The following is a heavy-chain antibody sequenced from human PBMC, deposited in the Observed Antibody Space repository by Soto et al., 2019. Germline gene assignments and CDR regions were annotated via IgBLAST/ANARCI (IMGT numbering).Heavy chain of an antibody. CDR1: GGSFSGYY. D-gene: IGHD1-26*01. CDR2: INQSGST. J-gene: IGHJ4*02. Sequence: QVQLQQWGAGLLKPSETLSLTCAVYGGSFSGYYWSWIRQPPGKGLEWIGEINQSGSTNYNPSLKSRVTISVDTAKNQFSLKLSSVTAADTAVYYCARKLQSLNYWGQGTLVTVSS. V-gene: IGHV4-34*01. CDR3: ARKLQSLNY.